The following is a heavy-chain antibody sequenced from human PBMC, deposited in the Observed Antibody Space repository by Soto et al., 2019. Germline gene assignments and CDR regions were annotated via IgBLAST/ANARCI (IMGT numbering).Heavy chain of an antibody. Sequence: PGGSLRLSCAASGFTFSSYAMSWVRQAPGKGLEWVSAISGSGGSTYYADSVKGRFTISRDNSKNTLYLQMNSLRAEDTAVYYCAKEWWGSCMSDYYYYMDVWGKGTTVTVSS. D-gene: IGHD2-15*01. CDR3: AKEWWGSCMSDYYYYMDV. CDR1: GFTFSSYA. CDR2: ISGSGGST. J-gene: IGHJ6*03. V-gene: IGHV3-23*01.